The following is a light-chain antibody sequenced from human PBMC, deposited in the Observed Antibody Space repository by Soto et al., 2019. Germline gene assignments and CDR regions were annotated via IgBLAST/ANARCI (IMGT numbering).Light chain of an antibody. CDR2: GAS. J-gene: IGKJ3*01. CDR1: QSVSSN. Sequence: EIVMTQSPATLSVSPGERATLSCRASQSVSSNLAWYQQKPAQAPRLLIYGASTRATGIPARFSGSGSGTEFTLTISSLQSEDFAVYYCQQYNNWPFTFGHGTKVDIK. CDR3: QQYNNWPFT. V-gene: IGKV3-15*01.